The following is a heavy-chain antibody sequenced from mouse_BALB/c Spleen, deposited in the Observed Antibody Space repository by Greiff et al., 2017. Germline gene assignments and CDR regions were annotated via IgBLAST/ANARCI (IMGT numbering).Heavy chain of an antibody. D-gene: IGHD2-3*01. CDR1: GYTFTSYW. CDR3: TREGDGCFDY. J-gene: IGHJ2*01. V-gene: IGHV1-69*02. Sequence: QVQLQQPGAELVRPGASVKLSCKASGYTFTSYWINWVKQSPGQGLEWIGNIYPSDSYTNYKQTFKDKATLTVDKSSSTAYMQLSSPTSEDSAVYYWTREGDGCFDYWGQGTTLTVSS. CDR2: IYPSDSYT.